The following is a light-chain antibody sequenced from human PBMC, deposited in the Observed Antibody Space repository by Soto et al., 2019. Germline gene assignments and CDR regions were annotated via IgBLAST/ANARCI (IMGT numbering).Light chain of an antibody. J-gene: IGKJ4*01. Sequence: DIVMTQTPLSLSVTPGQPASISCKSSQSLRHCDGKTYLSWFLQKPGKPPQLLIYEVSNRFSRVTDRFGGSGSGTDITLKISRVETEDVGVYYCMQTIQVPITFGGGTNVEIK. CDR1: QSLRHCDGKTY. CDR2: EVS. CDR3: MQTIQVPIT. V-gene: IGKV2D-29*01.